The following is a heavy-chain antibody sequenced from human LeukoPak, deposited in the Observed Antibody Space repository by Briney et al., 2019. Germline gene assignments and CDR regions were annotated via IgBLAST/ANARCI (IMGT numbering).Heavy chain of an antibody. Sequence: PGGSLRLSCAASGFTFSSYEWNWVRQAPGKGLEWVSYISGSSGTMYYADSVKGRFTISRDDAKNSLYLQMNSLRAEDTAVYYCARDKPRGSYYGSIFDSWGQGTLVTVSS. J-gene: IGHJ4*02. V-gene: IGHV3-48*03. CDR1: GFTFSSYE. CDR2: ISGSSGTM. CDR3: ARDKPRGSYYGSIFDS. D-gene: IGHD1-26*01.